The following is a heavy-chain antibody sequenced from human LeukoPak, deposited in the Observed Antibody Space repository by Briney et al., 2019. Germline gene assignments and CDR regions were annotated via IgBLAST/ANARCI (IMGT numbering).Heavy chain of an antibody. D-gene: IGHD3/OR15-3a*01. V-gene: IGHV1-46*01. CDR2: INPSGGST. J-gene: IGHJ6*03. CDR3: ARAPDTAFGLSYYYYYMDV. Sequence: ASVKVSCKASGYTFTSYYMHWVRQAPGQGLEWMGIINPSGGSTSYAQKFQGRVTMTRDMSTSTVYMELSSLRSEDTAVYYCARAPDTAFGLSYYYYYMDVWGKGTTVTVSS. CDR1: GYTFTSYY.